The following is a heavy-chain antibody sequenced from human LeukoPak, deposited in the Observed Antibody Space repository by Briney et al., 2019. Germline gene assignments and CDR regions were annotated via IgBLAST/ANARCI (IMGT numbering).Heavy chain of an antibody. J-gene: IGHJ5*02. V-gene: IGHV4-59*01. CDR2: IYYSGST. CDR3: ARSGGYCSSTGCYDWFDP. Sequence: SETLSLTCTVSGGSISSYYWSWIRQPPGKGLEWIGYIYYSGSTNYNPSLKSRVTISVDTSKNQFSLKLSSVTAADTAVYYCARSGGYCSSTGCYDWFDPWGQGTLVTVSS. D-gene: IGHD2-2*01. CDR1: GGSISSYY.